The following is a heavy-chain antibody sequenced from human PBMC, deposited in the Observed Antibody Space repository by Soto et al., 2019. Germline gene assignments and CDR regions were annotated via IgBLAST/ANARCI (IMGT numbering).Heavy chain of an antibody. CDR2: MDPNTGNT. V-gene: IGHV1-8*01. Sequence: ASVKVSCKASGYTFTNFDVNWVRQAPGQGLEWMGRMDPNTGNTGCAQKFQGRVTMTGNASITTAYMELSSLRSEDTAVYYCGRGRYTGRWKSHFINYWGPGTQVTVYS. D-gene: IGHD3-16*02. CDR1: GYTFTNFD. CDR3: GRGRYTGRWKSHFINY. J-gene: IGHJ4*02.